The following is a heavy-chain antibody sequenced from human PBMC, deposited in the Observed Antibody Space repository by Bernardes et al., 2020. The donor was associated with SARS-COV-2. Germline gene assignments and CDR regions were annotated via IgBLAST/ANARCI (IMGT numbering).Heavy chain of an antibody. CDR1: GFTFGDYA. CDR3: TKDDFWSGYPDY. D-gene: IGHD3-3*01. Sequence: GGSLRLSCTASGFTFGDYAMSWFRQAPGKGLEWVGFIRSKAYGGTTEYAASVKGRFTISRDDSKSIAYLQMNSLKTEDTAVYYCTKDDFWSGYPDYWGQGTLFTVSS. J-gene: IGHJ4*02. CDR2: IRSKAYGGTT. V-gene: IGHV3-49*03.